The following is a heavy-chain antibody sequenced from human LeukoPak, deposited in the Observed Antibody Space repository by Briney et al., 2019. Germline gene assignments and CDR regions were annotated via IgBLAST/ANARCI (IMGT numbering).Heavy chain of an antibody. CDR3: ASRIAARPGGIDY. D-gene: IGHD6-6*01. V-gene: IGHV4-30-2*01. CDR2: IYHSGST. Sequence: PSETLSLTCTVSGGSISSGGYYWSWIRQPPGKGLEWIGYIYHSGSTYYNPSLKSRVAISVDRSKNQFSLKLSSVTAADTAVYHCASRIAARPGGIDYWGQGTLVTVSS. J-gene: IGHJ4*02. CDR1: GGSISSGGYY.